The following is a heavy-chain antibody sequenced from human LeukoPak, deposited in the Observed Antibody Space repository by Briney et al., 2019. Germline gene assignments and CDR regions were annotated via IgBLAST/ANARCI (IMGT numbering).Heavy chain of an antibody. V-gene: IGHV1-46*01. J-gene: IGHJ5*02. CDR1: GSTFTSNF. CDR2: INPSGGST. CDR3: ASDSSKSSLADP. D-gene: IGHD2-2*01. Sequence: ASVKVSCKASGSTFTSNFIHWVRQAPGHGLEWMGIINPSGGSTSCAQKFQGRVTMTSDTSTSTVYMELSSLRSEDTAVYYCASDSSKSSLADPWGQGTLVTVSS.